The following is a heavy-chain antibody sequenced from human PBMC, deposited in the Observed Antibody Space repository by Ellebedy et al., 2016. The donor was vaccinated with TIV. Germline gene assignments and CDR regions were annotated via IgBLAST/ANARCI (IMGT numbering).Heavy chain of an antibody. J-gene: IGHJ4*02. V-gene: IGHV3-30-3*01. CDR1: GFTFSSHA. CDR2: ISYDGNYK. D-gene: IGHD4-17*01. CDR3: LAEYGARSFDS. Sequence: PGGSLRLSCAATGFTFSSHAMHWVRQAPGKGLEWVALISYDGNYKNYPDSVKGRFTISRDNSKNTLYRQMDSLRVEDTAVYYCLAEYGARSFDSWGQGTLVTVSS.